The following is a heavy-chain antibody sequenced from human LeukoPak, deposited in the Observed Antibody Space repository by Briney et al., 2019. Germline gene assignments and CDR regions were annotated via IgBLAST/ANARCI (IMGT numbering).Heavy chain of an antibody. CDR3: AKGSAVGRPYYFDS. J-gene: IGHJ4*02. CDR2: IGGDGGST. CDR1: GFIFSRYA. Sequence: PGGSLRLSCAASGFIFSRYAMSWVRQAPGKGLKWVSAIGGDGGSTYSADSVKGRFTISRDDSKNTLYLQMNSLTAEDTAVYYCAKGSAVGRPYYFDSWGQGTLVTVSS. V-gene: IGHV3-23*01. D-gene: IGHD6-6*01.